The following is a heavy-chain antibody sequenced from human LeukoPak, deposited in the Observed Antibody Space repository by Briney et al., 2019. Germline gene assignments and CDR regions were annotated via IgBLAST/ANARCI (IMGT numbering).Heavy chain of an antibody. CDR3: AKLNGYSSSWFDY. D-gene: IGHD6-13*01. CDR2: LSSGGGST. J-gene: IGHJ4*02. Sequence: GGSLRLSCAASGFTFSDYAMSWVRQAPGKGLEWVSGLSSGGGSTYYADSVKGRFTISRDNSKNTLYLQMTSLRAEDTAVYYCAKLNGYSSSWFDYWGQGTLVTVSS. CDR1: GFTFSDYA. V-gene: IGHV3-23*01.